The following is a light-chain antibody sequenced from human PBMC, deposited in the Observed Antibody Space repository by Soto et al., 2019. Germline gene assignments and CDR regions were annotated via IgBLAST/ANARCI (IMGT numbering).Light chain of an antibody. CDR1: TGTLTSGHF. J-gene: IGLJ2*01. V-gene: IGLV7-46*01. Sequence: QAVVTQEPSLTVSPGGTVTLTCGSSTGTLTSGHFPYWFQQKPGQAPRALDTSKKYSWTPARFSGSLLGGKAALTLSGAQPEDEADYYCLLYFDVARVFGGGTKLTVL. CDR3: LLYFDVARV. CDR2: TS.